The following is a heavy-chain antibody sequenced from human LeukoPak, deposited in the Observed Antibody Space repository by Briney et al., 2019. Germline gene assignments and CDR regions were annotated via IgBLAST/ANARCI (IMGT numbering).Heavy chain of an antibody. J-gene: IGHJ4*02. Sequence: PSETLSLTCAVYGGSFSDYSWTWIRQPPGKGLEWIGEINQSGGTNHNPSLMSRVIMSVDTSKNQFSLKLSSVTAADTAVYYCARGYYYFDYWGQGTLVTVSS. CDR2: INQSGGT. V-gene: IGHV4-34*01. CDR3: ARGYYYFDY. D-gene: IGHD2-21*01. CDR1: GGSFSDYS.